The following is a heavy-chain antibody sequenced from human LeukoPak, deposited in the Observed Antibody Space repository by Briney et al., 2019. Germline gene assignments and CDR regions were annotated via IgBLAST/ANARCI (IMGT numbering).Heavy chain of an antibody. D-gene: IGHD2-2*01. CDR3: ARASRVVVVPAAGRPPSY. Sequence: ASVKVSCKASGYTFTGYYMHWVRQAPGQGLEWMGWINPNSGGTNYAQKFRGRVTMTRDTSISTAYMELSRLRSDDTAVYYCARASRVVVVPAAGRPPSYWGQGTLVTVSS. CDR1: GYTFTGYY. CDR2: INPNSGGT. J-gene: IGHJ4*02. V-gene: IGHV1-2*02.